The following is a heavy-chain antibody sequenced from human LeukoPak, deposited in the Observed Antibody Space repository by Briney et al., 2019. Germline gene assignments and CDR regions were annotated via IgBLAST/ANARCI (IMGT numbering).Heavy chain of an antibody. V-gene: IGHV4-4*07. CDR1: GGSISSYY. D-gene: IGHD3-9*01. Sequence: SETLSLTCTVSGGSISSYYWNWIRQPAGKGLVWIGRIYSSGSTNYNPSLKSRVTMSVDTSKNQFSLNLTSVTAADTAIYYCARYFDYIYGMDVWGQGTTVTVSS. J-gene: IGHJ6*02. CDR3: ARYFDYIYGMDV. CDR2: IYSSGST.